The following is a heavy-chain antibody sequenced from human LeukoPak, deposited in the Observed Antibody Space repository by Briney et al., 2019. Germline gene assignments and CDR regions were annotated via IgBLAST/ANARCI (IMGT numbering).Heavy chain of an antibody. D-gene: IGHD2-8*02. CDR1: GFAFSNHA. CDR3: ATYRQVLLPFES. Sequence: PGGSLRLSCAASGFAFSNHAMIWVRQPPGKGLEWVSSIFPSGGEIHYADSVRGRFTISRDNSKSTLSLQMNNLRAEDTAIYYCATYRQVLLPFESWGQGTLVTVSS. CDR2: IFPSGGEI. J-gene: IGHJ4*02. V-gene: IGHV3-23*01.